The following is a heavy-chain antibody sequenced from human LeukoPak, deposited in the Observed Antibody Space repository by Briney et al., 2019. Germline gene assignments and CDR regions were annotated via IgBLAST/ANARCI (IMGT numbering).Heavy chain of an antibody. Sequence: PQTLSLTCTVSGGSISSGDYYWSWIRQPPGKGLEWIGYIYYSGTTYYNPSLKSRVTISVDTSKNQFSLKLTSVTAADTAVYFCARGPYGSGSYYWGQGTLVTVSS. V-gene: IGHV4-30-4*01. D-gene: IGHD3-10*01. CDR3: ARGPYGSGSYY. CDR2: IYYSGTT. J-gene: IGHJ4*02. CDR1: GGSISSGDYY.